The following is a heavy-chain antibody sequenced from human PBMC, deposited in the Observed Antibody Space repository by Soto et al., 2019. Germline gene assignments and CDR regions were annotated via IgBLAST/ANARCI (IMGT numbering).Heavy chain of an antibody. V-gene: IGHV3-21*01. CDR3: ARDFEGAFDI. CDR1: GFTFSSYS. CDR2: ISSSSSYQ. D-gene: IGHD3-9*01. J-gene: IGHJ3*02. Sequence: GGSLRLSCAASGFTFSSYSMNWVRQAPGKGLEWVSSISSSSSYQYYADSVKGRFTISRDNAKNSLDLQMTSLRAEDTAVYYCARDFEGAFDIWVQGTMVTVSS.